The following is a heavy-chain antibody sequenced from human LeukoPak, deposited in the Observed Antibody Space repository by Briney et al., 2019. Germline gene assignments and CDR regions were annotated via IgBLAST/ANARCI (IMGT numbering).Heavy chain of an antibody. CDR2: INPNSGGT. J-gene: IGHJ3*02. CDR1: GYTFTGYY. Sequence: ASVKVSCKASGYTFTGYYIHWVRQAPGRGLEWMGWINPNSGGTKYAQKFQGRVTMTTDTSINTAYMWLSRLRSDDTAVYYCARKFTTNEAFDIWGQGTMVTVSS. D-gene: IGHD3-22*01. V-gene: IGHV1-2*02. CDR3: ARKFTTNEAFDI.